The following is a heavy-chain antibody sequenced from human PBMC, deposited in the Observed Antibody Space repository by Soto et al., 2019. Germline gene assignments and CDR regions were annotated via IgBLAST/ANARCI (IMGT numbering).Heavy chain of an antibody. CDR3: AKGLKYYDFWSGYPSGYYYYMDV. Sequence: EVQLLESGGGLVQPGGSLRLSCAASGFTFSSYAMSWVRQAPGKGLEWVSAISGSGGSTYYADSVKGRFTITRDNSKNTLYLQINSLRAENTAVYYCAKGLKYYDFWSGYPSGYYYYMDVWGKGTTVTVSS. J-gene: IGHJ6*03. V-gene: IGHV3-23*01. CDR2: ISGSGGST. D-gene: IGHD3-3*01. CDR1: GFTFSSYA.